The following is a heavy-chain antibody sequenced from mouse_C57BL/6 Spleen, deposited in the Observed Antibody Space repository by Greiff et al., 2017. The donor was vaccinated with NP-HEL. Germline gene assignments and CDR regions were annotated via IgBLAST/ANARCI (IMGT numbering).Heavy chain of an antibody. CDR3: AGDGTLYAMDD. CDR2: ISSGSSTI. Sequence: EVKLMESGGGLVKPGGSLKLSCAASGFTFSDYGMHWVRQAPEKGLEWVAYISSGSSTIYYADTVKGRFTISRDNAKNTLFLQMTSLRSEDTAMYYCAGDGTLYAMDDWGQGTSVTVSS. J-gene: IGHJ4*01. V-gene: IGHV5-17*01. D-gene: IGHD1-1*01. CDR1: GFTFSDYG.